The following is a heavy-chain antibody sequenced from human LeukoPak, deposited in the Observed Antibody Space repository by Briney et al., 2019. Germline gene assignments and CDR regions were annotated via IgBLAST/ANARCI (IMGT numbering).Heavy chain of an antibody. CDR2: ISSSGSTI. CDR3: ARVDLFPSSLDY. V-gene: IGHV3-11*04. Sequence: GGSLRLSCAASGFTFSDYYMSRIRQAPGKGLEWVSYISSSGSTIYYADSVKGRFTISRDNAKNSLYLQMNSLRSEDTAVYYCARVDLFPSSLDYWGQGTLVTVSS. CDR1: GFTFSDYY. D-gene: IGHD3/OR15-3a*01. J-gene: IGHJ4*02.